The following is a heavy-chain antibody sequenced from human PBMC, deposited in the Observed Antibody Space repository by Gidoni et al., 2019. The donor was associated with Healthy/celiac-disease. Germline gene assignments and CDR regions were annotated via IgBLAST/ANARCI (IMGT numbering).Heavy chain of an antibody. CDR1: GGSFSGYS. Sequence: QVQLQQWGAGLLKPSATLSLTCAVSGGSFSGYSWSWIRQPPGKGLEWIGEINHSGSTNYNPSLKSRVTISVDTSKNQFSLKLSSVTAADTAVYYCARGKRIQLWYGGYYGMDVWGQGTTVTVSS. J-gene: IGHJ6*02. CDR3: ARGKRIQLWYGGYYGMDV. V-gene: IGHV4-34*01. D-gene: IGHD5-18*01. CDR2: INHSGST.